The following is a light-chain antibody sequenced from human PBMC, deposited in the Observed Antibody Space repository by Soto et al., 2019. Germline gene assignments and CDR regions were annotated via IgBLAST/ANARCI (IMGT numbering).Light chain of an antibody. Sequence: DIQMTQSPSSLSASVGDRVTIACQASQDINKNLIWYQQKPGKAPKLLIYDASDLETGVTSRFSGSGSGTGFTFTISSLQPEDFATYYCQQYESLPLTFGQGTRLEIK. J-gene: IGKJ5*01. CDR3: QQYESLPLT. CDR1: QDINKN. CDR2: DAS. V-gene: IGKV1-33*01.